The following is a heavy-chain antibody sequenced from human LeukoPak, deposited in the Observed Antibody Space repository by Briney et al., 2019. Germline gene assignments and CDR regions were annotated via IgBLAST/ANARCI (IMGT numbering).Heavy chain of an antibody. D-gene: IGHD3-9*01. J-gene: IGHJ4*02. CDR2: TYYRSKWYN. V-gene: IGHV6-1*01. CDR3: ARAGRYFDWFPFDY. CDR1: GDSVSSNSAA. Sequence: SQTLSLTCAIPGDSVSSNSAAWNWIRQSPSRGLEWLGRTYYRSKWYNDYAVSVKSRITINPDTSKNQFSLQLNSVTPEDTAVYYCARAGRYFDWFPFDYWGQGTLVTVSS.